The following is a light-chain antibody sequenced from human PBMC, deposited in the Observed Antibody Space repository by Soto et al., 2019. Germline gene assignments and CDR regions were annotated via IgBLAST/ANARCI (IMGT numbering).Light chain of an antibody. CDR2: DAS. J-gene: IGKJ5*01. CDR3: QQSYRRPIT. V-gene: IGKV1-5*01. Sequence: DIQMTQSPSTLSASVVDRVTITCRASQSLNNYLAWYQQKPGKAPKLLIYDASTLERGVPSRFSGTGSGTEFTLTIGSLQPEDFATYYCQQSYRRPITFGQGTRLEIK. CDR1: QSLNNY.